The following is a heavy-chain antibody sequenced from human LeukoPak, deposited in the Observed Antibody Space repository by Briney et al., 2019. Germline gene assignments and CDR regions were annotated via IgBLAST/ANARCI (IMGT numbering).Heavy chain of an antibody. CDR3: ARFHRGYYDIEY. J-gene: IGHJ4*02. CDR2: IKQEGSEK. CDR1: GFTFSSYW. V-gene: IGHV3-7*01. D-gene: IGHD3-22*01. Sequence: GGSLRLSCAASGFTFSSYWMSWVRQAPGKGLEWVANIKQEGSEKYSADSVKGRFTISRDNARNSLYLQMNSLTAEDTAVYYCARFHRGYYDIEYWGQGTLVTVSS.